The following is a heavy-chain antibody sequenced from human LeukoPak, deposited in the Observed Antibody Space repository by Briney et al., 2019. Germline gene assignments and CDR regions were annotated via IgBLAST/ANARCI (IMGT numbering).Heavy chain of an antibody. D-gene: IGHD3-16*01. CDR3: AKDDDWGRYKH. CDR2: ISPSGGIT. Sequence: GGSLRLSCAASGFTFSSHGMNWVRQAPGKGLEWVLGISPSGGITYYTDSVKGRFTISRDNSKNTQSLQMNSLRAEDTAVYYCAKDDDWGRYKHWGQGTPVTVSS. CDR1: GFTFSSHG. J-gene: IGHJ1*01. V-gene: IGHV3-23*01.